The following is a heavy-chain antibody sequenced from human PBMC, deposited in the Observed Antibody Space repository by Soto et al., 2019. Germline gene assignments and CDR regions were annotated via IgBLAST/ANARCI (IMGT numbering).Heavy chain of an antibody. CDR3: AKGGVDCSGGSCYSNYFDY. V-gene: IGHV3-23*01. Sequence: GSLRLSCAASGFTFSSYAMSWVRQAPGKGLEWVSAISGSGGSTYYADSVKGRFTISRDNSKNTLYLQMNSLRAEDTAVYYCAKGGVDCSGGSCYSNYFDYWGQGTLVTVSS. D-gene: IGHD2-15*01. CDR2: ISGSGGST. J-gene: IGHJ4*02. CDR1: GFTFSSYA.